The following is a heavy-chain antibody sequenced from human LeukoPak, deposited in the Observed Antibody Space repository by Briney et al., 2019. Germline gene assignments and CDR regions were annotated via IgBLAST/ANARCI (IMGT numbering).Heavy chain of an antibody. CDR3: ARDKQPGDY. CDR2: IYYSGST. D-gene: IGHD5-18*01. Sequence: SETLSLTCTVSGGSINTYYWSWIRQPPGKGLEWIGHIYYSGSTSYNPSLKSRITISVDTSKNQFSLKLSSVTAADTAVYYCARDKQPGDYWGQGTLVTVSS. CDR1: GGSINTYY. J-gene: IGHJ4*02. V-gene: IGHV4-59*01.